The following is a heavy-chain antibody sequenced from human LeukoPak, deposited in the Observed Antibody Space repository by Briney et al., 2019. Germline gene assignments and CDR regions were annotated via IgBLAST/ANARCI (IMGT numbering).Heavy chain of an antibody. CDR1: GFTFSTFP. CDR3: VKALTDDAFDI. V-gene: IGHV3-64D*06. J-gene: IGHJ3*02. CDR2: ISRNGDTT. Sequence: GGSLRLSCSASGFTFSTFPMHWVRQAPGKGLEYFSAISRNGDTTYYADSVKGRFTISRDNSKNTLYLQMSSLRPEDTAVYYCVKALTDDAFDIRGQGTMVIVSS.